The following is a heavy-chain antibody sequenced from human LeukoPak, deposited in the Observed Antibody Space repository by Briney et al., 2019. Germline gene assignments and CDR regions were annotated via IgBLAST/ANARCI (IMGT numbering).Heavy chain of an antibody. CDR1: GYSFASYW. V-gene: IGHV5-51*01. D-gene: IGHD3-22*01. Sequence: GESLKISCKGSGYSFASYWIAWGRQMPGKGLEWMGFVYPGDSHSRYSPSFQGQVTISADKSIGTAYLQWSSLKASDTAMYYCARRDYYDIRPFDSWGQGTQVTVSS. J-gene: IGHJ5*01. CDR2: VYPGDSHS. CDR3: ARRDYYDIRPFDS.